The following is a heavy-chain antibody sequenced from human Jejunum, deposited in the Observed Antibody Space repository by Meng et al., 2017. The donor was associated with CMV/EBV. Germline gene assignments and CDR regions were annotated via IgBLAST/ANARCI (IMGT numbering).Heavy chain of an antibody. CDR2: IFFSGIT. J-gene: IGHJ5*02. D-gene: IGHD3-10*01. CDR1: GGSISTTGSY. V-gene: IGHV4-39*07. Sequence: FAGGSISTTGSYWGWVRQPPGKGLEWIGNIFFSGITFSNPSLKSRVTISADTSTNQFSLKLSSVTAADTAMYYCARVKYGSTNWFDPWGQGTLVTVSS. CDR3: ARVKYGSTNWFDP.